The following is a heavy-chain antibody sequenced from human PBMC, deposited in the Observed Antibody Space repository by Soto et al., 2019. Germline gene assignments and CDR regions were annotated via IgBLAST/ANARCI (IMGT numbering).Heavy chain of an antibody. CDR3: AKSGNPGAATPSDYGMDV. J-gene: IGHJ6*02. CDR2: IIPVLGVE. D-gene: IGHD2-15*01. V-gene: IGHV1-69*02. Sequence: QVQLVQSGAEVKKPGSSVKVSCKASGGSFDTYIVTWVRQAPGQGLEWMGRIIPVLGVEYYAQKFQGRVAXXAXXSTSTAYMELSSLRSGDTAVYYCAKSGNPGAATPSDYGMDVWGLGTTVTVS. CDR1: GGSFDTYI.